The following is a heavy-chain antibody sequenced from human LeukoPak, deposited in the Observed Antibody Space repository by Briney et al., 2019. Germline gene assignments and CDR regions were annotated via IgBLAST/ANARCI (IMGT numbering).Heavy chain of an antibody. D-gene: IGHD3-16*02. CDR2: ISPYNGNT. Sequence: ASVKVSCKASGGTFSSYAISWVRQAPGQGLEWMGWISPYNGNTDYAEKLQDRVTMTADTSTSTVYVELQSLRSDDTAVYYCARELPVWGSYRYFGYWGQGTVVTVSS. V-gene: IGHV1-18*01. CDR3: ARELPVWGSYRYFGY. J-gene: IGHJ4*02. CDR1: GGTFSSYA.